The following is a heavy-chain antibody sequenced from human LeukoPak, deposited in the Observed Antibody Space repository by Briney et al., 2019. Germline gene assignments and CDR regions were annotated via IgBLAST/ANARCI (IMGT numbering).Heavy chain of an antibody. CDR1: GYTFTSYD. Sequence: VASVKVSCKASGYTFTSYDINWLRQATGQGLEWMGWMNPNSGNTGFAQKFQGRVTMTSNTSISTAYMELSSLRSEDTAVYYCARGDYYYGSGSEYWGQGTLVTVSS. CDR3: ARGDYYYGSGSEY. CDR2: MNPNSGNT. J-gene: IGHJ4*02. V-gene: IGHV1-8*01. D-gene: IGHD3-10*01.